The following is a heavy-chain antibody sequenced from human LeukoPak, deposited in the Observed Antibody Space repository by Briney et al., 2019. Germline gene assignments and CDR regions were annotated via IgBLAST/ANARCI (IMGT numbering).Heavy chain of an antibody. V-gene: IGHV3-30*18. J-gene: IGHJ4*02. CDR2: ISYDGRNK. D-gene: IGHD5-18*01. Sequence: GRSLRLSCAASGFTFSSYGMHWVRQAPGKGLEWVAAISYDGRNKEYVDSVKGRFTISRDNSKNTLYLQMNSLRAEDTAVYNCAKDRGYSHGFDYWGQGTLVTVSS. CDR3: AKDRGYSHGFDY. CDR1: GFTFSSYG.